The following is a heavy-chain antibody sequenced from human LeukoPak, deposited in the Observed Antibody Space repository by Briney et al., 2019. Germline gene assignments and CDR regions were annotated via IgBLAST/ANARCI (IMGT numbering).Heavy chain of an antibody. V-gene: IGHV3-20*04. J-gene: IGHJ6*03. CDR2: INWNGGST. CDR1: GFTFSSYG. D-gene: IGHD4-23*01. CDR3: AREGKTSDYYYYYMDV. Sequence: SGGTLRLSCAASGFTFSSYGMSWVRQAPGKGLEWVSGINWNGGSTGYADSVKGRFTISRDNAKNSLYLQMNSLRAEDTALYYCAREGKTSDYYYYYMDVWGKGTTVTVSS.